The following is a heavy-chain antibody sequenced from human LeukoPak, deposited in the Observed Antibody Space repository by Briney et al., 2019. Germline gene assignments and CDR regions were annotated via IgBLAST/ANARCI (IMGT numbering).Heavy chain of an antibody. J-gene: IGHJ4*02. Sequence: GGSLRLSCAASGFTFSSYAMHWVRQAPGKGLEWVAVISYDGSNKYYADSVKGRFTISRDNSKNTLYLQMNSLRAEDTAVYYCARDSYYGGNSWGEYYFDYWGQGTLVTVYS. CDR3: ARDSYYGGNSWGEYYFDY. V-gene: IGHV3-30-3*01. D-gene: IGHD4-23*01. CDR2: ISYDGSNK. CDR1: GFTFSSYA.